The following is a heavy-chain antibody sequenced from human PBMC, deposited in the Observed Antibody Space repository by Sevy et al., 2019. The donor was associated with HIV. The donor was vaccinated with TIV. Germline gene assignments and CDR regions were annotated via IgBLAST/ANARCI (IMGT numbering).Heavy chain of an antibody. CDR3: ARDMTCGGDCYYFDN. CDR2: IIPVYGTT. CDR1: GDTFRKYV. Sequence: ASVKVSCKASGDTFRKYVISWVRQAPGQGLEWVGGIIPVYGTTNYAQKFQARVTFTADASTSTVYMELSRLRSEDTAVYYCARDMTCGGDCYYFDNWGQGTLVTVSS. J-gene: IGHJ4*02. V-gene: IGHV1-69*13. D-gene: IGHD2-21*02.